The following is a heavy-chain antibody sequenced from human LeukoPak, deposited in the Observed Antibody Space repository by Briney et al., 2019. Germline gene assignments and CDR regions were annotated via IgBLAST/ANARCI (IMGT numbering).Heavy chain of an antibody. Sequence: GGSLRLSCAASGFTFSSYGMHWVRQAPGKGLEWVAVISYDGSNKYYADSVKGRFTISRDNSKNTLYLQMNSLRAEDTAVYYCAKDLLPVDTAMVLDYWGQGTLVTVSS. J-gene: IGHJ4*02. CDR3: AKDLLPVDTAMVLDY. D-gene: IGHD5-18*01. V-gene: IGHV3-30*18. CDR2: ISYDGSNK. CDR1: GFTFSSYG.